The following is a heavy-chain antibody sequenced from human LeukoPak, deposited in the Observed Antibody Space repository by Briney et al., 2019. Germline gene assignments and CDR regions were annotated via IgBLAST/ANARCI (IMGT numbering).Heavy chain of an antibody. D-gene: IGHD2-2*02. V-gene: IGHV4-38-2*02. CDR1: GYSISSGYY. CDR2: IYHSGST. J-gene: IGHJ3*02. CDR3: ARYSPAAIGAFDI. Sequence: SETLSLTCTVSGYSISSGYYWGWIRQLPGKGLEWIGSIYHSGSTYYNPSLKSRVTISVDTSKNQFSLKLSSVTAADTAVYYCARYSPAAIGAFDIWGQGTMVTVSS.